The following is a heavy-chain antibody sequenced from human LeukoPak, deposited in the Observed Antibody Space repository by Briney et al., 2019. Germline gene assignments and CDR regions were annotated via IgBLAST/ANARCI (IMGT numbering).Heavy chain of an antibody. CDR2: IYYSGSS. CDR1: AGSISSYY. CDR3: ARFDSSGYGYFDS. D-gene: IGHD3-22*01. J-gene: IGHJ4*02. Sequence: IPSETLSLTCTVSAGSISSYYWSWFRQPPGKRLEWIAYIYYSGSSNYNPSLKSRVTISVDTSTNQFSLELNSVTAPDTAVYYCARFDSSGYGYFDSWGQGTLVTVSS. V-gene: IGHV4-59*01.